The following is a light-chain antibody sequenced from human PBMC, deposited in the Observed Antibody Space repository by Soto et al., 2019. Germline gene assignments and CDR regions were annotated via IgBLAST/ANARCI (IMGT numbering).Light chain of an antibody. CDR1: QGISSY. CDR3: QQLNSYPLT. V-gene: IGKV1-9*01. Sequence: IQLTQSPSSLSASVGDRVTITCRASQGISSYLAWYQQKPGKAPKLLIYAASTLQSGVTSRFSGSGSGTDFNLTISSLQPEDFATYYCQQLNSYPLTFGGGTKVEIK. J-gene: IGKJ4*01. CDR2: AAS.